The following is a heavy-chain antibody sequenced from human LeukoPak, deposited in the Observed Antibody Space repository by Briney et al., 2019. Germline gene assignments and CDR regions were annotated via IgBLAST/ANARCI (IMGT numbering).Heavy chain of an antibody. Sequence: SETLSLTCIVSGGSISSGGHYWGCIRQPPGKGLEWIGSIYYSGSTYYNPSLNNRVTIFIDMSKNQFSLRLNSVTATDTAVYYCARLVCGGGSCPAELDYWGQGTLVTVSS. D-gene: IGHD2-15*01. J-gene: IGHJ4*02. CDR3: ARLVCGGGSCPAELDY. V-gene: IGHV4-39*01. CDR1: GGSISSGGHY. CDR2: IYYSGST.